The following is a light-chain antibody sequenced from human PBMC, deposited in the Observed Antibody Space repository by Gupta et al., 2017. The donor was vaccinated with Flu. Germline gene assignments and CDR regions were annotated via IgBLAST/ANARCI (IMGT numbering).Light chain of an antibody. J-gene: IGLJ1*01. CDR3: AAWDDSLSVGV. CDR2: KNN. CDR1: TSNIGSNY. V-gene: IGLV1-47*01. Sequence: QSVLTQPPSASGTPGQRVTISCSGSTSNIGSNYVYWYQQHPGAAPQLLIYKNNQRPSGVPDRFSGSKSGTSASLAISGLRSEDEADYYCAAWDDSLSVGVFGTGTKVTVL.